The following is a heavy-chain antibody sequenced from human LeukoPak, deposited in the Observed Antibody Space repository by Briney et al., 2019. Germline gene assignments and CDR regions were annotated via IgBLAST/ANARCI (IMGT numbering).Heavy chain of an antibody. D-gene: IGHD3-10*01. Sequence: PGESLKISCKGSGYSFTSYWIGWVRQMPGKGLEWMGIIYPGDSDTRYSPSFQGQVTISADKSINTAYLQWSSLKTSDTAMYYCARRGDWDSVVRGVFFDYWGQGTLVTVSS. CDR1: GYSFTSYW. J-gene: IGHJ4*02. CDR2: IYPGDSDT. CDR3: ARRGDWDSVVRGVFFDY. V-gene: IGHV5-51*01.